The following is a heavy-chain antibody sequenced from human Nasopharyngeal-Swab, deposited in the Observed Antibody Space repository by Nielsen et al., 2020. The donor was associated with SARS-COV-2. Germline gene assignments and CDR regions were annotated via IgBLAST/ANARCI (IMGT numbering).Heavy chain of an antibody. CDR3: ARGHRSISMIVVVIATAHFYFDS. Sequence: SETLSLTCAVYGGSFSGYYWSWIRQPPGKGLEWIGAINHSGTTSFNPSLKSRVTISSDTSKTQFSLKLSSVTAADTAVYYCARGHRSISMIVVVIATAHFYFDSWGRGTLVTVTS. V-gene: IGHV4-34*01. J-gene: IGHJ4*02. CDR2: INHSGTT. CDR1: GGSFSGYY. D-gene: IGHD3-22*01.